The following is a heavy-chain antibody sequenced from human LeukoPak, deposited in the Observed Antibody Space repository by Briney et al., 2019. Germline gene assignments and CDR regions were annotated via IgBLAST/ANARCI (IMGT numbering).Heavy chain of an antibody. Sequence: PGGSLRLSCAASGFTFSDYYMSWIRQAPGKGLEWVSYISSGGSNILYADSVKGRFTISRDDAQNSLILQMNSLRAEDTAVFYCARGSRYGSGSHFDFWGQGTLVTVSS. D-gene: IGHD3-10*01. V-gene: IGHV3-11*01. CDR2: ISSGGSNI. CDR1: GFTFSDYY. J-gene: IGHJ4*02. CDR3: ARGSRYGSGSHFDF.